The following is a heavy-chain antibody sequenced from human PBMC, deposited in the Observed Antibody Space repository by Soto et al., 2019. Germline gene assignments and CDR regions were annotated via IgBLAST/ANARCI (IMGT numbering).Heavy chain of an antibody. J-gene: IGHJ6*02. D-gene: IGHD3-10*02. CDR1: GFTFSSYG. CDR3: ARQRLFARPLYGMDV. Sequence: GGSLRLSCAASGFTFSSYGMHWVRQSPGKGLEWVAVIWYDGSNKYYADSVKGRFTISRDNSKNTLYLQMNSLRAEDTAVYYYARQRLFARPLYGMDVWGQGTTVTVS. V-gene: IGHV3-33*01. CDR2: IWYDGSNK.